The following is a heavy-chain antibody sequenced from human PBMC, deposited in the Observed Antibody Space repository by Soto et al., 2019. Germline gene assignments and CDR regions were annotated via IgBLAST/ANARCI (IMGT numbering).Heavy chain of an antibody. V-gene: IGHV3-30-3*01. CDR3: ATTYSSSCGEAFDI. CDR2: ISYDGSNK. Sequence: QVQLVESGGGVVQPGRSLRLSCAASGFTFSSYAMHWVRQAPGKGLEWVAVISYDGSNKYYADSVKGRFTISRDNSKNTLYLQMNSLRAEDTAVYYCATTYSSSCGEAFDIWVQGTMVTVSS. D-gene: IGHD6-13*01. CDR1: GFTFSSYA. J-gene: IGHJ3*02.